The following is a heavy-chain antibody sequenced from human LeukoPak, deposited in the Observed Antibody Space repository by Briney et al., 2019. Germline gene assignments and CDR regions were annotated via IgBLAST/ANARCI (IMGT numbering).Heavy chain of an antibody. CDR2: IYYSGST. CDR1: GGSISSSSYY. CDR3: ARQAVAGSHLDY. Sequence: SETLSPTCTVSGGSISSSSYYWGWIRQPPGKGLEWIGSIYYSGSTYYNPSLKSRVTISVDTSKNQFSLKLSSVTAADTAVYYCARQAVAGSHLDYWGQGTLVTVSS. J-gene: IGHJ4*02. V-gene: IGHV4-39*01. D-gene: IGHD6-19*01.